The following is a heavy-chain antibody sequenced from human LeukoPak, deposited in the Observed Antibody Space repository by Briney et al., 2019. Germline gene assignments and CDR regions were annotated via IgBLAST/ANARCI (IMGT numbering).Heavy chain of an antibody. J-gene: IGHJ4*02. V-gene: IGHV3-7*01. CDR3: AREYSGSYSSYFDY. D-gene: IGHD1-26*01. Sequence: GGSLRLSCAASGFTFSNAYMNWVRQAPGKGLEWVANIKQDGSEKYYVDSVKGRFTISRDNAKNSLYLQMNSLRAEDTAVYYCAREYSGSYSSYFDYWGQGTLVTVSS. CDR1: GFTFSNAY. CDR2: IKQDGSEK.